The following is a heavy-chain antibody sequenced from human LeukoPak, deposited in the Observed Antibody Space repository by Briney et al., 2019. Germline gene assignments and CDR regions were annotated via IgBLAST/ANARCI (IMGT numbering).Heavy chain of an antibody. CDR1: GYTSTSYG. D-gene: IGHD5-12*01. CDR3: AKGPYSGYDSFYYYGMDV. J-gene: IGHJ6*02. V-gene: IGHV1-18*01. CDR2: ISAYSGNT. Sequence: ASVKVSCKASGYTSTSYGISWVRQAPGQGLEWMGWISAYSGNTNYAQKLQGRVTMTTDTSTSTAYMELRSLRSDDTAVYYCAKGPYSGYDSFYYYGMDVWGQGTTVTVSS.